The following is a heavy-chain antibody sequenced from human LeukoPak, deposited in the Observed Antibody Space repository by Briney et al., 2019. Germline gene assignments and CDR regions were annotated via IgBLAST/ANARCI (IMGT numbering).Heavy chain of an antibody. CDR3: AKDLSPGHY. CDR1: GFTFSNYG. V-gene: IGHV3-23*01. J-gene: IGHJ4*02. D-gene: IGHD2/OR15-2a*01. CDR2: ISGSGDNT. Sequence: GGSPRLSCAVSGFTFSNYGMNWVRQAPGKGLEWVSAISGSGDNTYYADSVKGRFTISRDNSKNTLYLQMNSLRAGDTAVYFCAKDLSPGHYWGQGILVTVSS.